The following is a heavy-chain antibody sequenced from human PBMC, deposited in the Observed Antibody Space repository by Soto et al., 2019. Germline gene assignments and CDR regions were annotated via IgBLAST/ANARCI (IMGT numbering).Heavy chain of an antibody. CDR3: AREGTGVVSYRYYYYGMDV. J-gene: IGHJ6*02. CDR1: GFTFSSYG. Sequence: PGGSLRLSCAASGFTFSSYGMHWVRQAPGKGLEWVAVIWYDGSNKYYADSVKGRFTISRDNSKNTLYLQMNSLRAEDTAVYYCAREGTGVVSYRYYYYGMDVWGQGTTVTVSS. V-gene: IGHV3-33*01. CDR2: IWYDGSNK. D-gene: IGHD2-15*01.